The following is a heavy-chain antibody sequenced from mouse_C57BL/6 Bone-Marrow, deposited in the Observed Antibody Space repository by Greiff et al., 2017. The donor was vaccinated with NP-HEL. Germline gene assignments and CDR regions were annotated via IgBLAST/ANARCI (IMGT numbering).Heavy chain of an antibody. V-gene: IGHV1-75*01. Sequence: QVQLQQSGPELVKPGASVKISCKASGYTFTDYYINWVKQRPGQGLEWIGWIFPGSGSTYYNEKFKGKATLTVDKSSSTAYMLLSSLTSEDSAVYFCARRGTTVVATDFDYWGKGTTLTVSS. D-gene: IGHD1-1*01. CDR2: IFPGSGST. J-gene: IGHJ2*01. CDR3: ARRGTTVVATDFDY. CDR1: GYTFTDYY.